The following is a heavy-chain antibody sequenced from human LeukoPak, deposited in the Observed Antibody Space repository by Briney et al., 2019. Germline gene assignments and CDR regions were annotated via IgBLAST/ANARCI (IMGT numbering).Heavy chain of an antibody. CDR1: GFTFSSYA. J-gene: IGHJ3*02. V-gene: IGHV3-30-3*01. D-gene: IGHD3-3*01. Sequence: PGGSLRLSCAASGFTFSSYAMHWVRQAPGKGLEWVAVISYDGSNKYYADSVKGRFTISRDNSKNTLYLQMNSLRAEDTAVYYCARGGDFWSGPEAFDIWGQGTMVTVSS. CDR2: ISYDGSNK. CDR3: ARGGDFWSGPEAFDI.